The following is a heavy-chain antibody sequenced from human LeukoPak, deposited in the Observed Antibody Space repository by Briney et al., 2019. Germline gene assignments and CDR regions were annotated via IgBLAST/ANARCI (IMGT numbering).Heavy chain of an antibody. CDR1: GGSFSGYY. CDR2: INHSGST. V-gene: IGHV4-34*01. Sequence: SETLSLTCAAYGGSFSGYYWSWIRQPPGKGLEWIGEINHSGSTNYNPSLKSRVTISVDTSKNQFSLKLSSVTAADTAVYYCARGRVAAAGTRYYYYYYGMDVWGQGTTVTVSS. D-gene: IGHD6-13*01. CDR3: ARGRVAAAGTRYYYYYYGMDV. J-gene: IGHJ6*02.